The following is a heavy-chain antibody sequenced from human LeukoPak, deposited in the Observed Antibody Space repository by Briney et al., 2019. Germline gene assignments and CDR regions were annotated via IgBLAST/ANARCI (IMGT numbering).Heavy chain of an antibody. CDR3: AREVELLVVDY. D-gene: IGHD1-7*01. CDR1: AFTFSSYE. Sequence: GGSLRLSCAASAFTFSSYEMNWVRQAPGKGLEWVSYISSSGSTIYYADSVKGRFTISRDNAKNSLYLQMNSLRAEDTAVYYCAREVELLVVDYWGQGTLVTVSS. J-gene: IGHJ4*02. V-gene: IGHV3-48*03. CDR2: ISSSGSTI.